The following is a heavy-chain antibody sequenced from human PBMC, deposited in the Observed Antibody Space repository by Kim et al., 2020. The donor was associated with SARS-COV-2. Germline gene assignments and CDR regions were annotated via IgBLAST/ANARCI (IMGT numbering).Heavy chain of an antibody. CDR3: ARRLSNTSGWGSHYCDL. D-gene: IGHD3-10*01. V-gene: IGHV4-34*01. J-gene: IGHJ4*02. CDR2: INHSGRT. Sequence: SETLSLTCAVYGGSFSGYYWSWIRQPQGTGLAWNGVINHSGRTNYNPSLKSRVTISVDTSKNQFSLKLTSVTAADTAVYYCARRLSNTSGWGSHYCDLWGQGTMVTVSS. CDR1: GGSFSGYY.